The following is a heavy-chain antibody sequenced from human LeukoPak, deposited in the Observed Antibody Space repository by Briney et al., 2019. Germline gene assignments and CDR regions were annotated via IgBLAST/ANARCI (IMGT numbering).Heavy chain of an antibody. CDR2: ISGSGGST. CDR3: AKDRGSYRVFDY. Sequence: GGSLRLSCAASGFTFSSNAMNWVRQARGKGLEWVSGISGSGGSTYYADSVKGRFTISRDNSKNTLYLQMNSLRAEDTAVYYCAKDRGSYRVFDYWGQGTLVTVSS. J-gene: IGHJ4*02. D-gene: IGHD1-26*01. CDR1: GFTFSSNA. V-gene: IGHV3-23*01.